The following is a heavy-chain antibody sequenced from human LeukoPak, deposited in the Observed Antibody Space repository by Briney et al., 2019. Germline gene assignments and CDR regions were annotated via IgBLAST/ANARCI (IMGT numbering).Heavy chain of an antibody. J-gene: IGHJ3*02. Sequence: GGSLRLSCAASGSTVSSNYMSWVRQAPGKGLEWVSVIYSGGSTYYADSVKGRFTISRDNSKNTLYLQMNGLRAEDTAVYYCARDRFRRDGYNYGRDGAFDIWGQGTMVTVSS. D-gene: IGHD5-24*01. V-gene: IGHV3-66*01. CDR2: IYSGGST. CDR1: GSTVSSNY. CDR3: ARDRFRRDGYNYGRDGAFDI.